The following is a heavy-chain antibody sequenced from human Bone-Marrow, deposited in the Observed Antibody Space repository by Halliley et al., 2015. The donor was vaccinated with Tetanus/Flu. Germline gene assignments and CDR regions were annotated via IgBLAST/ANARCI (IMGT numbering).Heavy chain of an antibody. CDR3: ARRGYSYGQFDY. V-gene: IGHV3-7*04. D-gene: IGHD5-18*01. CDR2: IKQDGNEK. J-gene: IGHJ4*02. Sequence: GANIKQDGNEKDYADSVKGRFTVSGDNGKKSLYLHMSSLRAEDTAVYCCARRGYSYGQFDYWGRGTLVTVSS.